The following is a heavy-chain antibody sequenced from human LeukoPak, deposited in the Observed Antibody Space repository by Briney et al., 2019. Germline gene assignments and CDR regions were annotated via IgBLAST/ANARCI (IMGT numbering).Heavy chain of an antibody. CDR2: INPNSGVT. CDR1: GYTFTGYY. Sequence: ASLKISCKASGYTFTGYYMHWVRQAPGQGLEWMGWINPNSGVTNYAQKFQGRVTMTRDTSIRTAYMEMSRVRAEDTAVYYCATGAWDYVWGSYRLKYDYWGQGTLVTVSS. CDR3: ATGAWDYVWGSYRLKYDY. D-gene: IGHD3-16*02. J-gene: IGHJ4*02. V-gene: IGHV1-2*02.